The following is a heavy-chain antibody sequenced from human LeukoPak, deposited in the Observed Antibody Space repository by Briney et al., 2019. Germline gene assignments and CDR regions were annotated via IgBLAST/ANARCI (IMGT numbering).Heavy chain of an antibody. J-gene: IGHJ4*02. CDR2: VTDTGGNT. Sequence: GGSLRLSCAASGFTFSSYAMTWVRQAPVKGLEWLSVVTDTGGNTYHADSVKGRFTISRDNSKNTVYLEMNSLRAEDTAVYYCAKAGTAATIDYWGQGTLVTVSS. V-gene: IGHV3-23*01. CDR1: GFTFSSYA. CDR3: AKAGTAATIDY. D-gene: IGHD2-15*01.